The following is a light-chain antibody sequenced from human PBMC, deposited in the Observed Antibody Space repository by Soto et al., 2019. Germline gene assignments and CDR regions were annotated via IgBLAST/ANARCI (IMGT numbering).Light chain of an antibody. CDR1: QSVSSSY. J-gene: IGKJ1*01. CDR2: GAS. CDR3: QQYVSSQT. V-gene: IGKV3-20*01. Sequence: EIVLTQSPGTLSLSPGERSPLSCRASQSVSSSYLAWYQQKPGQAPRLLIYGASSRATGIPDSFSGSGYGTDFTLTISRLDPEDFAVYYCQQYVSSQTFGQGTKVEI.